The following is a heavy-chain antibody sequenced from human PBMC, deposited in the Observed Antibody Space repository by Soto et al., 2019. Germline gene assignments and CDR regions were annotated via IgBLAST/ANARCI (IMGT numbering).Heavy chain of an antibody. Sequence: GGSLRLSCAASGFTFRSYAMSWVRQAPGKGLEWVSSLSGSSDSRYYADSVKGRFTIPRDQSKNTLYLQMNSLRAEDTAVYYCAKGLNYDDSGYYSTFDYWGQGTLVTVSS. CDR2: LSGSSDSR. CDR3: AKGLNYDDSGYYSTFDY. J-gene: IGHJ4*02. CDR1: GFTFRSYA. V-gene: IGHV3-23*01. D-gene: IGHD3-22*01.